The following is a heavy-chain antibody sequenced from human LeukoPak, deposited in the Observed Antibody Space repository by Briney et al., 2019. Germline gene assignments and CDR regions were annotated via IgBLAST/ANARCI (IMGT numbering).Heavy chain of an antibody. Sequence: PSETLCLTCTVSGGSISSSRYYWGWIRQPPGKGLEWIGSIYYSGSTYYNPSLKSRVTISVDTSKNQFSLKLSSVTAADTAVYYCARDMDGSEDAFDIWGQGTMVTVSS. D-gene: IGHD2-15*01. CDR1: GGSISSSRYY. J-gene: IGHJ3*02. CDR3: ARDMDGSEDAFDI. V-gene: IGHV4-39*07. CDR2: IYYSGST.